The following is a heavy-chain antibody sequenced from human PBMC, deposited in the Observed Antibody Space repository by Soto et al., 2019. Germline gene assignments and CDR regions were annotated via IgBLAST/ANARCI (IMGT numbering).Heavy chain of an antibody. CDR2: TYYRSKWYN. J-gene: IGHJ5*02. Sequence: QSQTLSLTCAISGDSVSSNSAAWNWIRQSPSRGLEWLGRTYYRSKWYNDYAVSVKSRITINPDTSKNQFSLQLNSVTPEDTAVYYCARSFHDSSGYHNWFDPWGQGTLVTVSS. CDR1: GDSVSSNSAA. CDR3: ARSFHDSSGYHNWFDP. V-gene: IGHV6-1*01. D-gene: IGHD3-22*01.